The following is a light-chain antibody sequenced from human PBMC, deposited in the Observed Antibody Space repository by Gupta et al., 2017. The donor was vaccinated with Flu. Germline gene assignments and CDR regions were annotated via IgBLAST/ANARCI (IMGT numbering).Light chain of an antibody. V-gene: IGKV1-12*02. J-gene: IGKJ2*01. CDR2: AAS. CDR3: QQAARSPYT. Sequence: GDRVTITCRASYDINKWLAWYQQKPGKAPKLLIYAASTVQSGVPSRFSGSRSETDFTLTISDLQPEDFATYYCQQAARSPYTFGQGTKLEI. CDR1: YDINKW.